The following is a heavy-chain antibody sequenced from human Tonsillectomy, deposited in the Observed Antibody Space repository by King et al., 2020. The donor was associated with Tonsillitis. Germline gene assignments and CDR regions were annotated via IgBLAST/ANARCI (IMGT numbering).Heavy chain of an antibody. CDR2: ISAYNGNT. Sequence: QLVQSGAEVKKPGASVKVSCKASGYTFTSYGISWVRQAPGQGLEWMGWISAYNGNTSYAQKLQGRVTMTTDTSTSTAYMELRSLRSDDTAVYYCARDACSGGSCYLGLWFDPWGQGTLVTVSS. J-gene: IGHJ5*02. D-gene: IGHD2-15*01. CDR3: ARDACSGGSCYLGLWFDP. CDR1: GYTFTSYG. V-gene: IGHV1-18*04.